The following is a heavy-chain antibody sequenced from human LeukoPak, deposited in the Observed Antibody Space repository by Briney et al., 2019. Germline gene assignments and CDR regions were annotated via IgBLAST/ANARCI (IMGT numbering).Heavy chain of an antibody. CDR3: ARAPGILSGVAFDI. D-gene: IGHD2/OR15-2a*01. CDR2: IYYSGST. CDR1: GGSISSYY. Sequence: SETLCATCTVSGGSISSYYWSWIRQPPGKGLEWIGYIYYSGSTNYNPSLKSRVTISVDTSKNQFSLKLSSVTAAGTAVYYCARAPGILSGVAFDIWGQGAIVSVSS. V-gene: IGHV4-59*01. J-gene: IGHJ3*02.